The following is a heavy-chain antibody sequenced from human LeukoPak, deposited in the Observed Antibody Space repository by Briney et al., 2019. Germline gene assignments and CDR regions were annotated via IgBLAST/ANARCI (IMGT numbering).Heavy chain of an antibody. CDR3: AREGGIYCSGGSYYIDY. V-gene: IGHV1-2*02. Sequence: GASVKVSCTASGYTFTGYYMHWGRQAPGQGLEWMGWINPNSGGTNYAQKFQGRVTMTRDTSISTAYMELSRLRSDDTAVYYCAREGGIYCSGGSYYIDYWGQGTLVTVSS. CDR1: GYTFTGYY. J-gene: IGHJ4*02. CDR2: INPNSGGT. D-gene: IGHD2-15*01.